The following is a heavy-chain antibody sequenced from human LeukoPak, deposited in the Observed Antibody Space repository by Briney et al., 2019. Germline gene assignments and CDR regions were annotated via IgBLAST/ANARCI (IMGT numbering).Heavy chain of an antibody. Sequence: NPSETLSLTCTVSGGSISSYYWSWIRQPPGKGLEWIGYIYYSGSTNYNPSLKSRVTISVDTSKNQFSLKLSSVTAADTAVYYCARSWAYFDYWGQGTLVTVSS. D-gene: IGHD6-13*01. CDR1: GGSISSYY. V-gene: IGHV4-59*01. J-gene: IGHJ4*02. CDR3: ARSWAYFDY. CDR2: IYYSGST.